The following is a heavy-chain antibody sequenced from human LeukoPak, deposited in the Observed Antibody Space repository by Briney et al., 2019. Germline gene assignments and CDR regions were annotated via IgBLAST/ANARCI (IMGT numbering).Heavy chain of an antibody. J-gene: IGHJ1*01. CDR2: IYTSGST. V-gene: IGHV4-4*07. Sequence: PSETLSLTCTVSGGSISSYYWSWIRQPAGKGLEWIGRIYTSGSTNYNPSLKSRVTMSVDTSKNQFSLKLSSVIAADTAVYYCAREIGYCSGGSCYPGYFQHWGQGTLVTVSS. CDR3: AREIGYCSGGSCYPGYFQH. D-gene: IGHD2-15*01. CDR1: GGSISSYY.